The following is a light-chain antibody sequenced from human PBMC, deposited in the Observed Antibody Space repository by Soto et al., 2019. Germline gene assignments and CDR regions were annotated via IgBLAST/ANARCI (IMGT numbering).Light chain of an antibody. Sequence: EIVMTQSPATLSVSPGERATLSCRASQTVSSNLAWYRQKPGQAPRLLIYDTSNRATGIPARFSGSGSGTDFTLTINNLDPEDFAVYYCQQRSNWPITFGQGTRLEIK. CDR1: QTVSSN. J-gene: IGKJ5*01. CDR3: QQRSNWPIT. CDR2: DTS. V-gene: IGKV3-11*01.